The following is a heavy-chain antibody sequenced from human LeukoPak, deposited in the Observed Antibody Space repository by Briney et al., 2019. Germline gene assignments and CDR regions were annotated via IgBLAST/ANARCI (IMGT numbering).Heavy chain of an antibody. CDR1: GFTFSRYG. CDR3: AKVRRFGEFSLYYYYYGMDV. J-gene: IGHJ6*02. V-gene: IGHV3-30*18. Sequence: GGSPRLSCAASGFTFSRYGMHWVRQAPGKGLEWVAVISADGSNKYYADSVKGRFTISRDNSKNTLYLQMNSLRAEDTAVYYCAKVRRFGEFSLYYYYYGMDVWGQGTTVTVSS. CDR2: ISADGSNK. D-gene: IGHD3-10*01.